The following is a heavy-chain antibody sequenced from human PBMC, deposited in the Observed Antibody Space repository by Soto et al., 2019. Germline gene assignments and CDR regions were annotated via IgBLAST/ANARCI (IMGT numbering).Heavy chain of an antibody. Sequence: GGSLRLSCAASGFTFSSYGMHWVRQAPGKGLEWVAVIWYDGSNKYYADSVKGRFTISRDNSKNTLYLQMNSLRAEDTAVYYCARDPGLYYFDYWGQGTLVTVSS. D-gene: IGHD3-9*01. CDR3: ARDPGLYYFDY. CDR1: GFTFSSYG. CDR2: IWYDGSNK. V-gene: IGHV3-33*01. J-gene: IGHJ4*02.